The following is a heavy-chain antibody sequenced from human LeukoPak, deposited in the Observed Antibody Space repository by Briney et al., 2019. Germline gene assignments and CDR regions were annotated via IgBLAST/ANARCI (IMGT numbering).Heavy chain of an antibody. V-gene: IGHV3-48*01. Sequence: GRSLRLSCAASGFTFSSYSMNWVRQAPGKGLEWVSYISSSSSTIYYADSVKGRFTISRDNAKNSLYLQMNSLRAEDTAVYYCARERPRGDYRPFDYWGQGTLVTVSS. D-gene: IGHD3-10*01. CDR3: ARERPRGDYRPFDY. CDR2: ISSSSSTI. CDR1: GFTFSSYS. J-gene: IGHJ4*02.